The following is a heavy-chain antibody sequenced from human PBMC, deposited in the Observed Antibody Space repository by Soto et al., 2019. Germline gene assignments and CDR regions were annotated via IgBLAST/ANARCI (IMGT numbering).Heavy chain of an antibody. D-gene: IGHD6-13*01. V-gene: IGHV4-34*01. CDR3: ARGGDITAAGTYGY. Sequence: QVQLQQWGAGLLKPSETLSLTCAVYGGSFSGYYWSWIRQPPGKGLEWIGEINHSGSTNYNPPLKSRVTISVDTSKNQFSLKLTSVTAADTAVYYCARGGDITAAGTYGYWGQGTLVTVSS. CDR2: INHSGST. J-gene: IGHJ4*02. CDR1: GGSFSGYY.